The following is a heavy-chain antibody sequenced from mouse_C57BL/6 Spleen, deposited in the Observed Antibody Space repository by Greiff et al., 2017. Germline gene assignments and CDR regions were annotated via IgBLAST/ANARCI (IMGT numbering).Heavy chain of an antibody. J-gene: IGHJ2*01. Sequence: VKLMESGAELVKPGASVKISCKASGYAFSSYWMNWVKQRPGKGLEWIGQIYPGDGDTNYNGKFKGKATLTADKSSSTAYMQLSSLTSEDSAVFVCARSGGTTVYFDYWGQGTTLTVSS. CDR3: ARSGGTTVYFDY. CDR2: IYPGDGDT. D-gene: IGHD1-1*01. V-gene: IGHV1-80*01. CDR1: GYAFSSYW.